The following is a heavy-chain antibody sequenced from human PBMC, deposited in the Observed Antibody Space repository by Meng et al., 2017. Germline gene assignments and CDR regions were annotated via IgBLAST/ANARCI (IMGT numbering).Heavy chain of an antibody. CDR2: INTTTGNP. Sequence: VQLVQLGAELKKPGASVKVSSKASGYTFTSYAMNWVRQAPGQGLEWMGWINTTTGNPTYAQGFTGRFVFSLDTSVSTAYLQISSLKAEDTAVYYCATISPRDSSGLSFDYWGQGTLVTVSS. CDR1: GYTFTSYA. CDR3: ATISPRDSSGLSFDY. D-gene: IGHD3-22*01. J-gene: IGHJ4*02. V-gene: IGHV7-4-1*02.